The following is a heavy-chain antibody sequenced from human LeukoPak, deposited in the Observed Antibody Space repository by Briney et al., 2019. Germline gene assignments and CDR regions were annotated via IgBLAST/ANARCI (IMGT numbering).Heavy chain of an antibody. V-gene: IGHV1-18*01. CDR3: ARDAGNYRSGGLDY. D-gene: IGHD3-10*01. J-gene: IGHJ4*02. CDR1: GYTFTNYG. Sequence: ASVKVSCKVSGYTFTNYGISWVRQAPGQGLEWMGWISAHNGNTNYAQKLQGRVTMTTDTSTSTAYMELRSLRSDDTAVYYCARDAGNYRSGGLDYWGQGTLVTVSS. CDR2: ISAHNGNT.